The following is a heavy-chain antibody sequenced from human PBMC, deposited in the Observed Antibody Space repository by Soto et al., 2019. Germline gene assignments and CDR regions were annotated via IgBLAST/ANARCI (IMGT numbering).Heavy chain of an antibody. CDR2: INSDGSST. J-gene: IGHJ6*02. V-gene: IGHV3-74*01. D-gene: IGHD6-6*01. CDR3: ARAGIAARRGYYYGMDV. Sequence: PGGSLRLSCAASGFTFSSYWMHWVRQAPGKGLVWVSRINSDGSSTSYADSVKGRFTISRDNAKNTLYLQMNSLRAEDTAVYYCARAGIAARRGYYYGMDVWGQGTTVTVSS. CDR1: GFTFSSYW.